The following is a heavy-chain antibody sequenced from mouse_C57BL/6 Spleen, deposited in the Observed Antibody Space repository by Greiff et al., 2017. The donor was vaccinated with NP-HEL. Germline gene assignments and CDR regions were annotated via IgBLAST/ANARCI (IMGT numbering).Heavy chain of an antibody. Sequence: VQLKESGGGLVKPGGSLKLSCAASGFTFSDYGMHWVRQAPEKGLEWVAYISSGSSTIYYADTVKGRFTISRDNAKNTLFLQMTSLRSEDTAMYYCARKAVATGRYAMDYWGQGTSVTVSS. D-gene: IGHD1-1*01. CDR3: ARKAVATGRYAMDY. CDR2: ISSGSSTI. J-gene: IGHJ4*01. CDR1: GFTFSDYG. V-gene: IGHV5-17*01.